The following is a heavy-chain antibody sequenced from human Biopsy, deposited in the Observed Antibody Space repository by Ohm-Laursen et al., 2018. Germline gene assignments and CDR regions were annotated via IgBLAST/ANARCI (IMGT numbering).Heavy chain of an antibody. Sequence: SQTLSLTCTVSGDSISSDYYWTWIRQVPGEGLEWIAYMHHSGPTYTNYNPSLKSRVTISVDTSKNQFSLKVRSVTAADTAVYYCVRGVDYYDPYHYYALDVWGQGTTVTVSS. D-gene: IGHD3-22*01. J-gene: IGHJ6*02. CDR1: GDSISSDYY. CDR3: VRGVDYYDPYHYYALDV. V-gene: IGHV4-30-4*08. CDR2: MHHSGPT.